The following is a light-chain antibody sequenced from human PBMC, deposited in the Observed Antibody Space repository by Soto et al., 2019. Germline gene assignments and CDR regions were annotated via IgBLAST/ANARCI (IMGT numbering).Light chain of an antibody. CDR2: DVT. Sequence: QSALTQPASVSWSPGQSITISCTGTSSDVGGYNYASWYQQHPGKTPKLIIYDVTNRPSGVSNRFSGSKSGNTASLTISRLQAEDEADYYCSSYTSSSTLDVVFGGGTKVTVL. V-gene: IGLV2-14*01. J-gene: IGLJ2*01. CDR1: SSDVGGYNY. CDR3: SSYTSSSTLDVV.